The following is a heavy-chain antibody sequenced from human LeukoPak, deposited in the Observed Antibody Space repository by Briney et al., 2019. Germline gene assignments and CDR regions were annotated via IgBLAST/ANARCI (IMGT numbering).Heavy chain of an antibody. D-gene: IGHD2-2*01. CDR2: INHSGST. CDR3: ARAPIVVVPAAAYYYYYYGMDV. J-gene: IGHJ6*02. V-gene: IGHV4-30-2*01. Sequence: SQTLSLTRTVSGGSISSGGYYWSWIRQPPGKGLEWIGEINHSGSTNYNPSLKSRVTISVDTSKNQFSLKLSSVTAADTAVYYCARAPIVVVPAAAYYYYYYGMDVWGQGTTVTVSS. CDR1: GGSISSGGYY.